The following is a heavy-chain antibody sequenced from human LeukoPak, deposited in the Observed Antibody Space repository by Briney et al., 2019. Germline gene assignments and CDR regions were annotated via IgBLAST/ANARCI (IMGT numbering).Heavy chain of an antibody. CDR2: SSGSGGST. J-gene: IGHJ4*02. D-gene: IGHD1-26*01. Sequence: PGGSLRLSCAASGFTFSSYAMSWVRQAPGKGLVWVSASSGSGGSTYYADSVKGRFTISRDNSKNTLYLQMNSLRAEDTAVYYCAKYSAVGGSYSEPFDYWGQGTLVTVSS. V-gene: IGHV3-23*01. CDR3: AKYSAVGGSYSEPFDY. CDR1: GFTFSSYA.